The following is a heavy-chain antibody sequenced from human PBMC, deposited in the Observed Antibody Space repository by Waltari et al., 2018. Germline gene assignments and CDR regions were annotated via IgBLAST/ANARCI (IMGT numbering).Heavy chain of an antibody. Sequence: QVQLQQWGAGLLRPSETLSLTCAVYGGSFRGYYWGWIRQPPGKGLEWIGEINHSGNTNHNPSLRSRVSRLVDTSKSQFSLKVNSVTAADTAVYYCVRLEDCTGPGGNCYSGDSFAMDVWGQGTAVTVSS. CDR3: VRLEDCTGPGGNCYSGDSFAMDV. CDR2: INHSGNT. CDR1: GGSFRGYY. J-gene: IGHJ6*02. V-gene: IGHV4-34*02. D-gene: IGHD2-8*02.